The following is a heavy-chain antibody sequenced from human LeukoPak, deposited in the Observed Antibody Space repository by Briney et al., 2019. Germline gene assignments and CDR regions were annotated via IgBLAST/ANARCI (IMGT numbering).Heavy chain of an antibody. J-gene: IGHJ6*03. V-gene: IGHV3-23*01. Sequence: GGSLRLSCAASGFTFSNYAMTWVRQAPGKGLEWVSAIGGDGGSTDYADSVKGRFTISRDNSKNTLYLQMNSLRAGDTAVYYCTRGQVADYYYYYMDVWGKGTTVTVSS. CDR3: TRGQVADYYYYYMDV. CDR2: IGGDGGST. D-gene: IGHD3-10*01. CDR1: GFTFSNYA.